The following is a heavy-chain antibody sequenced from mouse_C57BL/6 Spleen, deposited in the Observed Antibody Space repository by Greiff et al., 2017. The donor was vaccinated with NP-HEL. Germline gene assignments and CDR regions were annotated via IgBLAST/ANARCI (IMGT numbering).Heavy chain of an antibody. V-gene: IGHV1-69*01. J-gene: IGHJ4*01. Sequence: QVQLKQPGAELVMPGASVKLSCKASGYTFTSYWMHWVKQRPGQGLEWIGEIDPSDSYTNYNQKFKGKSTLTVDTSSSTAYMQLSSLTSEDSAVYYCARRWLPFYAMDYWGQGTSVTVSS. CDR3: ARRWLPFYAMDY. CDR1: GYTFTSYW. CDR2: IDPSDSYT. D-gene: IGHD2-3*01.